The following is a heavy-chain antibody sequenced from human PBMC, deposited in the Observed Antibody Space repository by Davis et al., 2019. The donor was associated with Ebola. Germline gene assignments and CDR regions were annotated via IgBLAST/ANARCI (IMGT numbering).Heavy chain of an antibody. D-gene: IGHD3-10*01. V-gene: IGHV4-39*07. CDR3: ARINLWFRELLFVRWFDP. CDR2: INHSGST. J-gene: IGHJ5*02. Sequence: MPSETLSLTCTVSGGSISSGGYYWSWIRQPPGKGLEWIGEINHSGSTNYNPSLKSRVTISVDTSKNQFSLKLSSVTAADTAVYYCARINLWFRELLFVRWFDPWGQGTLVTVSS. CDR1: GGSISSGGYY.